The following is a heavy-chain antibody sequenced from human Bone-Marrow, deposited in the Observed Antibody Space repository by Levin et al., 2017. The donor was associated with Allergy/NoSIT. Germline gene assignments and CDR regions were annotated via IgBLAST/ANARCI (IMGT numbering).Heavy chain of an antibody. CDR1: GFTFSSYS. CDR2: ISYDGKEI. J-gene: IGHJ6*02. D-gene: IGHD3-16*02. Sequence: AGGSLRLSCAASGFTFSSYSMHWVRQAPGKGLEWVAVISYDGKEIYYADSVRGRFTISRDNSKNTLDVQMNSLRAEDTAVYFCAREKLTAVIALHGGMDVWGQGTTVTVSS. V-gene: IGHV3-30*04. CDR3: AREKLTAVIALHGGMDV.